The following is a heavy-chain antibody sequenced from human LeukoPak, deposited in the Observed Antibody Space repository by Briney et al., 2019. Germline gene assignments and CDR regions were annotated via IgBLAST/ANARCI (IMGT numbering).Heavy chain of an antibody. CDR2: ISTYNGNT. D-gene: IGHD3-3*01. CDR3: ARDPAANYDYWRGYYEGYYYGMDV. J-gene: IGHJ6*02. Sequence: ASVKVSCKASGYTFSSSGISWGRQARGRGLEWMGWISTYNGNTNYAQKFQDRVSMTTDTSTSTAYMELRSLRSDDTAVYYCARDPAANYDYWRGYYEGYYYGMDVWGQGTTVTVSS. CDR1: GYTFSSSG. V-gene: IGHV1-18*01.